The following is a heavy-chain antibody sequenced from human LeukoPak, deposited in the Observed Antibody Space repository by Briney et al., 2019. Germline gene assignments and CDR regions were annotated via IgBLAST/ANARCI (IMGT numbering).Heavy chain of an antibody. CDR2: INHSGST. CDR3: ARGVVGGSQLGNWFDP. CDR1: GGSFSDYY. J-gene: IGHJ5*02. D-gene: IGHD6-13*01. V-gene: IGHV4-34*01. Sequence: PSETLSLTCAVYGGSFSDYYWSWIRQPPGKGLEWIGEINHSGSTNYNPSLKSRVTISVDTSKNQFSLKLSSVTAADTAVFYCARGVVGGSQLGNWFDPWGQGTLVTVSS.